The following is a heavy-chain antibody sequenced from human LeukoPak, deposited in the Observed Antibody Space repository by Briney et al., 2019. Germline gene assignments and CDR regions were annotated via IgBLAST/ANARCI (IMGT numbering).Heavy chain of an antibody. Sequence: EASVKVSCKASGYTFTSYGISWVRQAPGQGLEWMGWISAYNGNTNYAQKLQGRVTMTTDTSTSTAYMELRSLRSDDTAVYYCARDLGHYLSSGIDYWGQGTLVTVSS. J-gene: IGHJ4*02. CDR1: GYTFTSYG. CDR3: ARDLGHYLSSGIDY. CDR2: ISAYNGNT. V-gene: IGHV1-18*01. D-gene: IGHD6-13*01.